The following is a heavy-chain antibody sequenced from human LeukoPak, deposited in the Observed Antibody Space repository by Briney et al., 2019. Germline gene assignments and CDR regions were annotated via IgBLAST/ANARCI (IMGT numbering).Heavy chain of an antibody. Sequence: GRTLRLSCAASGFTFSSYGMHWVRQAPGKGLEWVAVISYDGSNKYYADSVKGRFTISRDNSKNTLYLQMNSLRAEDTAVYYCAKGSSGWYPFDYWGQGTLVTVSS. J-gene: IGHJ4*02. CDR2: ISYDGSNK. D-gene: IGHD6-19*01. V-gene: IGHV3-30*18. CDR3: AKGSSGWYPFDY. CDR1: GFTFSSYG.